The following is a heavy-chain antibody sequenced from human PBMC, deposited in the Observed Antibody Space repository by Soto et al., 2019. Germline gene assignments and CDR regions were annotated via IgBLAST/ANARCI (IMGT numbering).Heavy chain of an antibody. V-gene: IGHV3-23*01. J-gene: IGHJ3*02. CDR2: VSGSPDSA. CDR3: AKDSGLPGDFGILIHAFDI. D-gene: IGHD3-10*01. Sequence: GGTLRLSCEVSGFTFMDYAMSWVRQAPGKGLEWVSTVSGSPDSAYYSDAVKGRFTVSRDHSRNVLYLQMDSLRAEDTGVYYCAKDSGLPGDFGILIHAFDIWGQGTLVTVSS. CDR1: GFTFMDYA.